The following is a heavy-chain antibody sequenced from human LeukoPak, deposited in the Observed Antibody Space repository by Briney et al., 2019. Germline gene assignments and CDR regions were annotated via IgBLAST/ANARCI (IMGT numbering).Heavy chain of an antibody. V-gene: IGHV1-8*01. CDR1: GYTFTSDD. CDR3: ARGAGYYDILTGPYYYYYGMDV. CDR2: MNPNSGNT. J-gene: IGHJ6*02. D-gene: IGHD3-9*01. Sequence: VSVKVSCKASGYTFTSDDINWVRQATGQGLEWMGWMNPNSGNTGYAQKFQGRVTMTRNTSISTAYMELSSLRSEDTAVYYCARGAGYYDILTGPYYYYYGMDVWGQGTTVTVSS.